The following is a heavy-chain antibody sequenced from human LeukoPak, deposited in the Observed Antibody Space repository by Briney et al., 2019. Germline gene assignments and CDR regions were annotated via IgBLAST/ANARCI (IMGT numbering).Heavy chain of an antibody. CDR3: AKRGVVIRVILVGFHKEAYYFDS. CDR1: GFTFSTYA. D-gene: IGHD3-22*01. J-gene: IGHJ4*02. V-gene: IGHV3-23*01. CDR2: ISDSGGRT. Sequence: GGSLRLSCAASGFTFSTYAMSWVRQASGKGLEWVAGISDSGGRTNYADSVKGRFTISRDNPKNTLYLQMNSLRAEDTAVYFCAKRGVVIRVILVGFHKEAYYFDSWGQGALVTVSS.